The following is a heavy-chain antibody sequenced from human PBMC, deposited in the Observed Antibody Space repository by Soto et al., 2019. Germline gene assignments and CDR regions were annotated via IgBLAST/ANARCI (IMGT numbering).Heavy chain of an antibody. CDR3: AKDWAVPTANYYYYYGMDV. CDR2: ISYDGSNK. J-gene: IGHJ6*02. CDR1: GFTFSSYG. D-gene: IGHD3-16*01. Sequence: QVQLVESGGGVVQPGRSLRLSCAASGFTFSSYGMHWVRQAPGKGLEWVAVISYDGSNKYYADSVKGRFTISRDNSKNTLYLQMNSLRAEDTAVYYCAKDWAVPTANYYYYYGMDVWGQGTTVTVSS. V-gene: IGHV3-30*18.